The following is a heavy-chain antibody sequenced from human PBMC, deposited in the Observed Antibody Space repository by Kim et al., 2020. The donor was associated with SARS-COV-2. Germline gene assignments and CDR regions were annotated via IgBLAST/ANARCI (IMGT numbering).Heavy chain of an antibody. D-gene: IGHD1-1*01. CDR2: INWNGGST. Sequence: GGSLRLSCAASGFTFDDYGMSWVRQAPGKGLEWVSGINWNGGSTGYADSVKGRFTISRDNAKNSLYLQMNSLRAEDTALYYCARDRTGTTFAGWFDPWGQGTLVTVSS. V-gene: IGHV3-20*04. J-gene: IGHJ5*02. CDR1: GFTFDDYG. CDR3: ARDRTGTTFAGWFDP.